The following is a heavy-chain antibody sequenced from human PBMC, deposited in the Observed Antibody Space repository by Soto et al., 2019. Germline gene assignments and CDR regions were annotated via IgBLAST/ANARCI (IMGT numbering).Heavy chain of an antibody. CDR1: GGSITTGGRY. CDR3: AQALVFTGGDGFDI. Sequence: QVRLQEWGPGLVKPSQTLSLKCSVSGGSITTGGRYWSWIRQLPGKGLEWIGDIYYSGNTYYNASLTSLVTISVEAAKNQFSLKLSSVTAADTAVYYCAQALVFTGGDGFDIWGQGRLVTVSS. D-gene: IGHD1-1*01. J-gene: IGHJ3*02. V-gene: IGHV4-31*01. CDR2: IYYSGNT.